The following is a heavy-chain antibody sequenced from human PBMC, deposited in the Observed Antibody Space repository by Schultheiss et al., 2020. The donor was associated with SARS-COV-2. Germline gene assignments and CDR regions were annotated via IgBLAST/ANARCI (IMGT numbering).Heavy chain of an antibody. J-gene: IGHJ3*02. Sequence: SVKVSCQASRYTFTKYFTQWVRQGPGQGLEWMGRIIPILGIANYAQKFQGRVTITADKSTSTAYMELSSLRSEDTAVYYCAKVQRVVVIHDAFDIWGQGTMVTVSS. V-gene: IGHV1-69*04. CDR1: RYTFTKYF. CDR3: AKVQRVVVIHDAFDI. D-gene: IGHD3-22*01. CDR2: IIPILGIA.